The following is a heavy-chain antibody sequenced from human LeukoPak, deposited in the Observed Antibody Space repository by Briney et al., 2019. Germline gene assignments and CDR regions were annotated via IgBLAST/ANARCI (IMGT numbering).Heavy chain of an antibody. CDR3: AKNFGKYSADTAMVH. J-gene: IGHJ4*02. Sequence: GGSLRLSCAASGFTFSSYAMSWVRQAPGKGLEWVSAISGSGGSTYYADSVKGRFTISRDNSKNTLYLQMNSLRAEDTAVYYRAKNFGKYSADTAMVHWGQGTLVTVSS. D-gene: IGHD5-18*01. CDR1: GFTFSSYA. CDR2: ISGSGGST. V-gene: IGHV3-23*01.